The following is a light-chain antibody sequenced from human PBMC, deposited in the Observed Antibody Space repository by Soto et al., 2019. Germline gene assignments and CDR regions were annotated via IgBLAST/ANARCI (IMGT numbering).Light chain of an antibody. Sequence: ETVLTQSPGTLSLSPGERATLSCRASQSVSSNSLAWFQQKPGQAPRLLIFGASSRATGIPDRFSGSGSGTEFTLTVSRLEPEDFAVYYCQHYGTSPWTFGQGTKVEIK. V-gene: IGKV3-20*01. CDR3: QHYGTSPWT. J-gene: IGKJ1*01. CDR2: GAS. CDR1: QSVSSNS.